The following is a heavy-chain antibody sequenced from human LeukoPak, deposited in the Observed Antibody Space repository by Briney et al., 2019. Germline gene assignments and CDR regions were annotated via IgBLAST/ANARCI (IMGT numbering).Heavy chain of an antibody. CDR3: ARDLLLWFGESYNAFDI. J-gene: IGHJ3*02. Sequence: GALRLSCAASGFPFSSYCMSWVCQAPGKGLEWVANIKQDGSEKYYVDSVKGRFTISRDNAKNSLYLQMNSLRAEDTAVYYCARDLLLWFGESYNAFDIWGQGTMVTVSS. D-gene: IGHD3-10*01. CDR1: GFPFSSYC. CDR2: IKQDGSEK. V-gene: IGHV3-7*01.